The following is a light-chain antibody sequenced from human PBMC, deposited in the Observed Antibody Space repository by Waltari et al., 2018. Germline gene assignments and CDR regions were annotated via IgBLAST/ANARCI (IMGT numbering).Light chain of an antibody. CDR1: QSINKY. V-gene: IGKV1-39*01. CDR2: GAS. CDR3: QQSFSTPWT. Sequence: DIQMTQSPSSLSASVGDRVTITYRASQSINKYLNWYQQIPGKAPKLLIYGASSLQSGVPSRFIGSGSGTDFTLTISSLQPEDFATYSCQQSFSTPWTFGQGTKVEIK. J-gene: IGKJ1*01.